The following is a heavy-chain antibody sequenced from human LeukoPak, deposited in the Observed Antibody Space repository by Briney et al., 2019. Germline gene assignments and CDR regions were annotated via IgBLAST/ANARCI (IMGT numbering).Heavy chain of an antibody. CDR3: ARDDPSYYDFWSGYLNYFDY. CDR1: GYTFTSYY. CDR2: INPSGGST. J-gene: IGHJ4*02. V-gene: IGHV1-46*01. D-gene: IGHD3-3*01. Sequence: ASVKVSCKASGYTFTSYYMHWVRQAPGQGREWMGIINPSGGSTSYAQKFQGRVTTTRDTSTSTVYMELSSLRSEDTAVYYCARDDPSYYDFWSGYLNYFDYWGQGTLVTVSS.